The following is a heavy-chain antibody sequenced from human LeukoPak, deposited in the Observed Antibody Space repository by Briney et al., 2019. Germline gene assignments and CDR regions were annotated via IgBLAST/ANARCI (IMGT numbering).Heavy chain of an antibody. CDR3: ARERVVLPTATSDAFDI. D-gene: IGHD2-2*01. V-gene: IGHV4-34*01. CDR2: INHSGST. J-gene: IGHJ3*02. CDR1: GGSFSGYY. Sequence: PSETLSLTCAVYGGSFSGYYWSWIRQPPGKGLEWIGEINHSGSTNYNPSLKSRVTISVDTSKNQFSLKLSSVTAADTAVYYCARERVVLPTATSDAFDIWGQGTMVTVSS.